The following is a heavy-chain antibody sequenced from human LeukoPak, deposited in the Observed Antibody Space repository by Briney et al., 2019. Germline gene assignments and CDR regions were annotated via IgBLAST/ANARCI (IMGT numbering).Heavy chain of an antibody. J-gene: IGHJ5*02. D-gene: IGHD6-13*01. V-gene: IGHV3-30*04. CDR1: GFTFRRYD. CDR3: ARAAAVSGAFRDNWFDP. Sequence: PGGSLRLPCVASGFTFRRYDMHWVRQAPGKGREWVAVIANDGRNEIYADSVKGRFTISRDNSKNTLYLQMNSLRAEDTAVYYCARAAAVSGAFRDNWFDPWGQGTLVTVSS. CDR2: IANDGRNE.